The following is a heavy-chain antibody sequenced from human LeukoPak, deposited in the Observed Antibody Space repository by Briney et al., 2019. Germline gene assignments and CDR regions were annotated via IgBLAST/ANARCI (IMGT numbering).Heavy chain of an antibody. CDR3: ARGSSGYSYG. J-gene: IGHJ4*02. CDR2: ISYSGST. Sequence: NPSETLSLTCTVPGGSISSYYWSWIRQPPGKGLEWIGYISYSGSTNYNPSPKSRVTISVDTSKNQFSLKLSSVTAADTAVYYCARGSSGYSYGWGQGTLVTVSS. D-gene: IGHD5-18*01. CDR1: GGSISSYY. V-gene: IGHV4-59*01.